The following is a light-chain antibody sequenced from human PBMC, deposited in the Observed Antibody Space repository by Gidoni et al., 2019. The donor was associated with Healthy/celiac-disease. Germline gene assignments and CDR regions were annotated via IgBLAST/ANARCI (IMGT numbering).Light chain of an antibody. CDR3: QQYGSSPGT. J-gene: IGKJ5*01. V-gene: IGKV3-20*01. CDR1: QSVSSSY. Sequence: VLQQSPGTLSLSPWARATLSGRASQSVSSSYLAWYQLKPGQAPRILIYGASSRATGIPDSFSGSGSGTDFTLTISRLEPEDFAVYYCQQYGSSPGTFGQGTRLEIK. CDR2: GAS.